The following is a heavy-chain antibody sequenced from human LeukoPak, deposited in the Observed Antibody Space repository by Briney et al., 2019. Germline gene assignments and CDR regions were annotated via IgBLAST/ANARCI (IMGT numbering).Heavy chain of an antibody. V-gene: IGHV4-30-4*01. CDR1: GGLISRIEYY. CDR2: IYRTGTT. CDR3: ASVSVWELATHPGGSFDY. J-gene: IGHJ4*02. Sequence: PSETLSLTCTVSGGLISRIEYYGSWIRQSPVKGLEWGGHIYRTGTTLYRPHLNNRLTVSVDSSRNQFSLTLNSVTAADTAVYYCASVSVWELATHPGGSFDYWGRGILVTVSS. D-gene: IGHD1-26*01.